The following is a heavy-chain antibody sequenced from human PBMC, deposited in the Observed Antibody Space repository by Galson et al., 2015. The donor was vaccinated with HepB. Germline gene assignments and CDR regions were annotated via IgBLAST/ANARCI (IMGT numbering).Heavy chain of an antibody. V-gene: IGHV1-3*01. CDR2: INADDGDT. CDR3: VRDLSKSGWYGTLGY. D-gene: IGHD6-19*01. J-gene: IGHJ4*02. CDR1: GYTLTTFS. Sequence: SVKVSCKASGYTLTTFSMHWVRQAPGQRLEWMGWINADDGDTKFSQKFQGRVTVTRDTSANTAYLELSSLKSEDTAVYYCVRDLSKSGWYGTLGYWGQGTLVTVSS.